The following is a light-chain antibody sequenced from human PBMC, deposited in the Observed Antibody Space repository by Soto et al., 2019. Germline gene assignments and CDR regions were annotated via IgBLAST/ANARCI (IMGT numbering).Light chain of an antibody. CDR1: ISDVGGYNY. V-gene: IGLV2-8*01. J-gene: IGLJ3*02. Sequence: QSALTQPPSAFGSPGQSVTISCTGTISDVGGYNYVSWYQQYPGRAPKLMIYEVTKRPSGVPDRFSGSKSGNTASLSVSGLQAEDEGDYYCSSYAASNNFYFVFGGGTKLTVL. CDR3: SSYAASNNFYFV. CDR2: EVT.